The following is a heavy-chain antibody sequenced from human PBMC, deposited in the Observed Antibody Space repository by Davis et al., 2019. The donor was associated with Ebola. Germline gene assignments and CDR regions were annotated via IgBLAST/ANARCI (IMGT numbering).Heavy chain of an antibody. D-gene: IGHD2-15*01. V-gene: IGHV3-23*01. Sequence: GESLKISCAASGFTFSSYAMSWVRQAPGKGLEWVSAISGSGGSTYYADSVKGRFTISRDNSKNTLYLQMNSLRAEDTAVYYCAKVSGIVVVVAAPTDYGMDVWGQGTTVTVSS. J-gene: IGHJ6*02. CDR2: ISGSGGST. CDR1: GFTFSSYA. CDR3: AKVSGIVVVVAAPTDYGMDV.